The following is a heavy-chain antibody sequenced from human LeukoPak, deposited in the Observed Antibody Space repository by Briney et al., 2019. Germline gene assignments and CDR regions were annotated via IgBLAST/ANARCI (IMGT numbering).Heavy chain of an antibody. CDR1: GYTFTGYY. J-gene: IGHJ3*02. D-gene: IGHD6-13*01. CDR2: INPNSGGT. V-gene: IGHV1-2*02. CDR3: ASSYSSSWYAAFDI. Sequence: ASVKVSCKASGYTFTGYYMHWVRQAPGQGLEWMGWINPNSGGTNYAQKFQGRVTMTRDTSISTAYMELSRLRSDDTAVYYCASSYSSSWYAAFDIWGQGTLVTVSS.